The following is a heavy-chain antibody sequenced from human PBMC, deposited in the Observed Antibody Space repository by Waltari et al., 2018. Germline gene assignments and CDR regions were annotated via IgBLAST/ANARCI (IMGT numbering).Heavy chain of an antibody. CDR1: GFTFSRYA. D-gene: IGHD3-16*01. Sequence: QVQLVESGGGVVQPGRSLRLSCAASGFTFSRYALHWVRQAPGKGLEWVAVISYDGSNKYYADSVKGRFTISRDNSKNTLYLQMNSLRAEDTAVYYCARVGGYFDYWGQGTLVTVSS. J-gene: IGHJ4*02. V-gene: IGHV3-30-3*01. CDR2: ISYDGSNK. CDR3: ARVGGYFDY.